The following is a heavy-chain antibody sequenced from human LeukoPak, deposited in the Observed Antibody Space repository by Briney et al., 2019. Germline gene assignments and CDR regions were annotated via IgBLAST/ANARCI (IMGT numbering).Heavy chain of an antibody. V-gene: IGHV4-59*01. J-gene: IGHJ4*02. D-gene: IGHD1-26*01. Sequence: PSETLSLTCTVSGASISPYYWSWIRQPPGKGLEWIGYIYYSGSTNYNPSLKSRVTISVDTSKNQFSLKLSSVTAADTAVYYCARGGIVEYYFDYWGQGTLVTVSS. CDR2: IYYSGST. CDR3: ARGGIVEYYFDY. CDR1: GASISPYY.